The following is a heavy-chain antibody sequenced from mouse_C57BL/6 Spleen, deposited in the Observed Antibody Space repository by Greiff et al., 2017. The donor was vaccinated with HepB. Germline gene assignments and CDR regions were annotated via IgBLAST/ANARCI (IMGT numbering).Heavy chain of an antibody. CDR3: TRGAIYYYGSRAYYFDY. V-gene: IGHV1-15*01. J-gene: IGHJ2*01. D-gene: IGHD1-1*01. CDR1: GYTFTDYE. Sequence: QVQLQQSVAELVRPGASVTLSCKASGYTFTDYEMHWVKQTPVHGLEWIGAIDPETGGTAYNQKFKGKAILTADKSSSTAYMELRSLTSEDSAVYYCTRGAIYYYGSRAYYFDYWGQGTTLTVSS. CDR2: IDPETGGT.